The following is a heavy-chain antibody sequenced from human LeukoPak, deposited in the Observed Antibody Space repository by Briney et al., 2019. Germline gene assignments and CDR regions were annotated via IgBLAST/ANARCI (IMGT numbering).Heavy chain of an antibody. J-gene: IGHJ3*01. CDR3: AKLGYSSGWYDFQIDAFDF. CDR2: ISYDGSNK. CDR1: GFSFSSYG. V-gene: IGHV3-30*18. D-gene: IGHD6-19*01. Sequence: GGCLRLSCAASGFSFSSYGMHWVREAPGKGLEWVAVISYDGSNKFYADSVKGRFTISRDNSKNTLYLQMNCLRAEDTAVYYCAKLGYSSGWYDFQIDAFDFWGQGTMVTVSS.